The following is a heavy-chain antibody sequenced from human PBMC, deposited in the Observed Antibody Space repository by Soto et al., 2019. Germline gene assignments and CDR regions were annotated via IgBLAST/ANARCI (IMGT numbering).Heavy chain of an antibody. J-gene: IGHJ4*02. D-gene: IGHD5-18*01. V-gene: IGHV3-23*01. CDR3: AKIERYSYGPSGVAR. Sequence: GGSLRLSCAASGFTFSSYAMSWVRQAPGKGLEWVSAISGSGGSTYYADSVKGRFTISRDNSKNTLYLQMNSLRAEDTAVYYCAKIERYSYGPSGVARWGQGTLVTVSS. CDR1: GFTFSSYA. CDR2: ISGSGGST.